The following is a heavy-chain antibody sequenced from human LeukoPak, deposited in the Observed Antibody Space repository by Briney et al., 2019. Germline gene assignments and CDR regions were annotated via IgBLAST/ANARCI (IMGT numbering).Heavy chain of an antibody. CDR1: GGSISSGSYY. CDR2: IHTSGST. V-gene: IGHV4-61*02. D-gene: IGHD1-26*01. Sequence: KTSETLSLTCTVSGGSISSGSYYWSWIRQPAGKGLEWIGRIHTSGSTNYNPSLKSRVTISVDTSKNQFSLKLSSVTAADTAVYYCARAPEGGARCYFDYWGQGTLVTVSS. CDR3: ARAPEGGARCYFDY. J-gene: IGHJ4*02.